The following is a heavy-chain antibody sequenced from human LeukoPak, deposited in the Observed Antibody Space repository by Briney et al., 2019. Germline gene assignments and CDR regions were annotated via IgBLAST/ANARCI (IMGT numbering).Heavy chain of an antibody. CDR3: ARIHRIQIPDY. J-gene: IGHJ4*02. CDR1: GFTFSDYY. D-gene: IGHD5-18*01. Sequence: RAGGSLRLSCAASGFTFSDYYMAWIRQAPGKGLEWVAVIYYDGSNKYYADSVKGRFTISRDNSNNTLFLQMNSLRAEDTAVYYCARIHRIQIPDYWGQGTLVTVSS. V-gene: IGHV3-33*08. CDR2: IYYDGSNK.